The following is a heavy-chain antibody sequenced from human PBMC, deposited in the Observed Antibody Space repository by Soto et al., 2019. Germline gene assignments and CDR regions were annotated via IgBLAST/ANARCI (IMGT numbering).Heavy chain of an antibody. CDR1: GVTFRDYW. V-gene: IGHV3-7*03. D-gene: IGHD3-10*02. J-gene: IGHJ2*01. CDR2: IKPDGSER. CDR3: ATRRRMFIGWYFDL. Sequence: EAQLVESGGGLVQSGGSLRLSCAASGVTFRDYWMIWVRQAPGKGLEWVAHIKPDGSERYFVDSVRGRFTISRDNAENSLYLQMNSLRVDDTAVYYCATRRRMFIGWYFDLWGRGAPVTVSS.